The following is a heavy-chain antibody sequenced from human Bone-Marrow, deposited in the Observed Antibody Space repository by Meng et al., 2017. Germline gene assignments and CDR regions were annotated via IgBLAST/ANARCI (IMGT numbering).Heavy chain of an antibody. CDR2: IYHSGST. D-gene: IGHD7-27*01. J-gene: IGHJ5*02. Sequence: SETLSLTCTVSGYSISSGYYWGWIRQPPGKGLEWIGSIYHSGSTYYNPSLKSRVTISVDTSKNQFSLKLSSVTAADTAVYYCARWTRNWGSFDPWGQGTLVTVSS. CDR3: ARWTRNWGSFDP. CDR1: GYSISSGYY. V-gene: IGHV4-38-2*02.